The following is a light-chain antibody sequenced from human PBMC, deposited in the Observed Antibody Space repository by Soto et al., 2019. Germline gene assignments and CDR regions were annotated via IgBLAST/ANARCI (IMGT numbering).Light chain of an antibody. CDR3: QVWDSISDHPGV. Sequence: SSVLTKPPSVSVAPGQTARLTCGGNNIGSKSVHWYQQKPGQAPVLVVYDDSDRPSGIPERFSGSNSGNTATLTISRVEAGDEADYYCQVWDSISDHPGVFGGGTKLTVL. CDR2: DDS. CDR1: NIGSKS. J-gene: IGLJ3*02. V-gene: IGLV3-21*02.